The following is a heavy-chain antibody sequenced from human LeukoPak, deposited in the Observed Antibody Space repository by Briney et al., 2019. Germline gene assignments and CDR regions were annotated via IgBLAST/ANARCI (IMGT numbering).Heavy chain of an antibody. CDR1: GGSISSSSYY. CDR3: AVAVMRYYFDY. Sequence: SETLSLTCTVSGGSISSSSYYWGWIRQPPGKGLEWIGSIYYSGSIYYNPSLKSRVTISVDTSKNQFSLKLSSVTAADTAVYYCAVAVMRYYFDYWGQGTLVTVSS. J-gene: IGHJ4*02. D-gene: IGHD3-22*01. CDR2: IYYSGSI. V-gene: IGHV4-39*07.